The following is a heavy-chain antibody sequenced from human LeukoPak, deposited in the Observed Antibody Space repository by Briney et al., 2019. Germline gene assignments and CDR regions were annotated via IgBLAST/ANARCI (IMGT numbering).Heavy chain of an antibody. CDR3: ASPRYCGGDCYFFDY. CDR2: IVVGSGNT. V-gene: IGHV1-58*01. CDR1: GFTFTSSA. Sequence: ASVKVSCKASGFTFTSSAVQWVRQARGQRLEWIGWIVVGSGNTNYAQKFQERVTITRDMSTSTAYMELSSLRSEDTAVYYCASPRYCGGDCYFFDYWGQGTLVTVSS. D-gene: IGHD2-21*01. J-gene: IGHJ4*02.